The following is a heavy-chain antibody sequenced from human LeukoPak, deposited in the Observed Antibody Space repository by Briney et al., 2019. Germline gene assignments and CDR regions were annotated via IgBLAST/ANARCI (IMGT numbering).Heavy chain of an antibody. CDR1: GFTFSSHS. J-gene: IGHJ4*02. CDR3: AADYNILTGCFSDLGY. V-gene: IGHV3-23*01. D-gene: IGHD3-9*01. CDR2: ITASADST. Sequence: SGGSLRLSCAASGFTFSSHSMSWVRQAPGKGLEWVSTITASADSTFYSDSVKGRFTVSRDNSKNTLNLQMNSLRPEDTAIYHCAADYNILTGCFSDLGYWGQGTLVTVSS.